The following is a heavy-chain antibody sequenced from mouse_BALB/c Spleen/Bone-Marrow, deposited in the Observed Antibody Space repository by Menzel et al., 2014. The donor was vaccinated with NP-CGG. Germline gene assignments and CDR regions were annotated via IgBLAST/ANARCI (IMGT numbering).Heavy chain of an antibody. CDR1: GYTFISYY. CDR2: INPINGGT. Sequence: QVQLKQSGAELVKPGASVKLSCKASGYTFISYYMYWVRQRPGQGLEWIGEINPINGGTNFSEKFKSRATLTVDKSSSTAFMQLSTLTSEDSAVYYCTRSNYGYWYFDVWGAGTTVTVSS. D-gene: IGHD1-1*01. J-gene: IGHJ1*01. CDR3: TRSNYGYWYFDV. V-gene: IGHV1S81*02.